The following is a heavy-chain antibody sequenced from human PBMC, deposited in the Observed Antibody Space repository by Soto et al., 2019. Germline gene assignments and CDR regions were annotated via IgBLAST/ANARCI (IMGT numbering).Heavy chain of an antibody. V-gene: IGHV1-18*04. CDR1: GYTFTTYG. Sequence: ASVKVSCKASGYTFTTYGISWVRQAPGQGLEWMGWISTYNGNTNYAQKFQGRVTMTTDTSTSTAYMELRSLRSDDTAVYYCAREGYYASSGYYSHFDSWGQGTPVTVSS. D-gene: IGHD3-22*01. J-gene: IGHJ4*02. CDR3: AREGYYASSGYYSHFDS. CDR2: ISTYNGNT.